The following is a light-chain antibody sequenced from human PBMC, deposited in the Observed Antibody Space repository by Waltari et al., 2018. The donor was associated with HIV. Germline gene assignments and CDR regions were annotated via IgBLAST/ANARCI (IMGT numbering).Light chain of an antibody. CDR3: GSWADDLRAGT. V-gene: IGLV1-51*01. Sequence: QSVLTQPPSVSAAPGATVTISCSGSHPNIGTNFVSWFQVVPGEGPPLLIYDDFKRATGIPGRFAASKSGTSATLVISGLQTGDEADYYCGSWADDLRAGTFGGGTKLSVL. CDR1: HPNIGTNF. CDR2: DDF. J-gene: IGLJ2*01.